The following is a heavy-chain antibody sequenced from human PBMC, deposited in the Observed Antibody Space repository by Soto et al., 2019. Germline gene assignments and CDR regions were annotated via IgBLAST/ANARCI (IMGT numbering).Heavy chain of an antibody. CDR1: GGSFSTYY. V-gene: IGHV4-34*01. J-gene: IGHJ3*02. CDR3: ARGGSNDWQVAFDI. D-gene: IGHD3-9*01. CDR2: INHRGNN. Sequence: SETLSLTCVVSGGSFSTYYYNWIRQSPGKGLEWIGEINHRGNNNYSPSLKSRVTMSLDTSKNQFSLKLTSVTAADTAVYYCARGGSNDWQVAFDIWGQGTMVTVS.